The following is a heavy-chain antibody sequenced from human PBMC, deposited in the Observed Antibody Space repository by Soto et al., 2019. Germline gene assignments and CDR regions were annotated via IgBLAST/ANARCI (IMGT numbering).Heavy chain of an antibody. Sequence: VHLVQSGAEVRKPGASVEVSCKASGYTFTSYGVSWVRQAPGQGLEWMGWISIYNGNTIYAQKFQGRVTMSTHTSTNIAYMQLRSLRSDDTAVYYCAREHHYGGSSYGMDVWGQGTTVTFSS. CDR1: GYTFTSYG. J-gene: IGHJ6*02. CDR3: AREHHYGGSSYGMDV. D-gene: IGHD1-26*01. CDR2: ISIYNGNT. V-gene: IGHV1-18*04.